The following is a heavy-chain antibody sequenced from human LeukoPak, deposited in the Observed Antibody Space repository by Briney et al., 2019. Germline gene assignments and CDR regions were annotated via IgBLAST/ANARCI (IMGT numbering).Heavy chain of an antibody. J-gene: IGHJ4*02. D-gene: IGHD2-15*01. CDR3: ARDISWGGGHFDY. V-gene: IGHV1-46*01. Sequence: ASVKVSCRASGYTFTSYYMHWVRQAPGQGLEWMGIINPSGGSTSYAQKFQGRVTMTRDTSTSTVYMELSSLGSEDTAVYYCARDISWGGGHFDYWGQGTLVTVSS. CDR1: GYTFTSYY. CDR2: INPSGGST.